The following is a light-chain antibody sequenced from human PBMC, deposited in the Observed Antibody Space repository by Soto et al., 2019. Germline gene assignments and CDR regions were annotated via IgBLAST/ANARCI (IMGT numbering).Light chain of an antibody. CDR3: QQRSNWPSIT. CDR1: HSVSSY. J-gene: IGKJ5*01. Sequence: IVLTQSPATLSLSQGQTASLSCRASHSVSSYLAWYQQKAGQAPRLLIYEGSNRATGIPARFSGSGSGTDFTLTISSLEPEDFAVYYCQQRSNWPSITFGQGTRLEIK. V-gene: IGKV3-11*01. CDR2: EGS.